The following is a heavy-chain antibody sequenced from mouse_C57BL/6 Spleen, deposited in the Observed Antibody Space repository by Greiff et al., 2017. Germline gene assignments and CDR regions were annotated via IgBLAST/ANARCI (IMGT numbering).Heavy chain of an antibody. Sequence: VQLQQSGAELVRPGASVTLSCKASGYTFTDYEMHWVKQTPVHGLEWIGAIDPETGGTAYNQKFKGKAILTADKSSSTAYMELRSLTSEDSAVYYCTRGRGFYYYTFDYWGQGTTLTVSS. J-gene: IGHJ2*01. CDR3: TRGRGFYYYTFDY. V-gene: IGHV1-15*01. CDR2: IDPETGGT. CDR1: GYTFTDYE. D-gene: IGHD1-1*01.